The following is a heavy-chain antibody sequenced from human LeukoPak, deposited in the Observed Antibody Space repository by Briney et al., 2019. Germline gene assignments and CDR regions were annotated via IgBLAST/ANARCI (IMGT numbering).Heavy chain of an antibody. Sequence: GGSLRLSCVASGFTFSSYGMHWVRQAPGKGLEWVAVISYDGSNKYYADSVKGRFTISRDNSKNTLYLQMNSLRAEDTAVYYCAKDIRYDSSGYYIDYWGQGTLVTVSS. D-gene: IGHD3-22*01. V-gene: IGHV3-30*18. CDR3: AKDIRYDSSGYYIDY. J-gene: IGHJ4*02. CDR2: ISYDGSNK. CDR1: GFTFSSYG.